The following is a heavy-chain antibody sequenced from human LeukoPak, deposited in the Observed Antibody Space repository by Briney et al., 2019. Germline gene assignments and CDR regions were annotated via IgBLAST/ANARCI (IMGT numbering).Heavy chain of an antibody. D-gene: IGHD3-10*01. CDR1: GFTFSTYG. V-gene: IGHV3-30*03. J-gene: IGHJ4*02. CDR2: IAYDGSNQ. CDR3: ARDAVHGSGSYYGY. Sequence: GGSLRLSCAASGFTFSTYGMHWVRQAPGKGLEWVAVIAYDGSNQYYADSVKGRFTISRDNSKNTLYLQMNSLRAEDTAVYYCARDAVHGSGSYYGYWGQGTLVTVSS.